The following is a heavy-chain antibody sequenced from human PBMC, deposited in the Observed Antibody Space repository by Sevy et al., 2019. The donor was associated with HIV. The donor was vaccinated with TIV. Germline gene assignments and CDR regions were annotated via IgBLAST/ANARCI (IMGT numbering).Heavy chain of an antibody. Sequence: GGSLRLSCAVSGFIVSSNYMTWVRQAPGKGLEWVSVIYSGGNTFYADSVRGRFTISRDNSKNTLYLQMNSLRAEDTAVYYCARDLFSGGNAVYGYWGQGTLVTVSS. CDR2: IYSGGNT. D-gene: IGHD2-15*01. J-gene: IGHJ4*02. CDR1: GFIVSSNY. V-gene: IGHV3-53*01. CDR3: ARDLFSGGNAVYGY.